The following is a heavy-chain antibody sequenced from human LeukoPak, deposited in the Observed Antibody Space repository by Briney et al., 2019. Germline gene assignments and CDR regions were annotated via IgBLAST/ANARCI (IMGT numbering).Heavy chain of an antibody. J-gene: IGHJ3*02. CDR1: GGTFSTYT. CDR2: ITPILGIT. Sequence: SVKVSCKASGGTFSTYTINWVRQAPGQGLEWMGRITPILGITKYAQKFQGRVTITADKSTSTAYMELSSLRSEDTAVYYCARGGGDVDAFDIWGQGTMVTVSS. V-gene: IGHV1-69*02. CDR3: ARGGGDVDAFDI. D-gene: IGHD4-17*01.